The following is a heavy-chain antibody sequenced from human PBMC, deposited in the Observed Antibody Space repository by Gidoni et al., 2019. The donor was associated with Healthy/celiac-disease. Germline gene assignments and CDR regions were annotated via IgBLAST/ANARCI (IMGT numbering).Heavy chain of an antibody. CDR2: IYYSGST. J-gene: IGHJ6*02. D-gene: IGHD2-2*01. Sequence: QVQLQESGPGLVKPSQTLSLTCTVSGRSISSGGYYWSWIRQHPGKGLEWIGYIYYSGSTYYNPSLKSRVTISVDTSKNQFSLKLSSVTAADTAVYYCARDRIVVVPAAHYYYYYYGMDVWGQGTTVTVSS. V-gene: IGHV4-31*03. CDR1: GRSISSGGYY. CDR3: ARDRIVVVPAAHYYYYYYGMDV.